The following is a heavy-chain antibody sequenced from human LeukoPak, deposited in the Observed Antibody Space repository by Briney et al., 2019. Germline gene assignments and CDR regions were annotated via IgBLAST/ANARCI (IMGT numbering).Heavy chain of an antibody. CDR2: INHSGST. V-gene: IGHV4-34*01. J-gene: IGHJ4*02. Sequence: PSETLSLTCAVYGGSFSGYYWNWIRQPPGKGLDWIGEINHSGSTNYNPSLKSRVTISVDTSKNQFTLKLSSVTAADTAVYYCARFGPGTSSDTFDYWGQGTLVTVSS. D-gene: IGHD2-2*01. CDR1: GGSFSGYY. CDR3: ARFGPGTSSDTFDY.